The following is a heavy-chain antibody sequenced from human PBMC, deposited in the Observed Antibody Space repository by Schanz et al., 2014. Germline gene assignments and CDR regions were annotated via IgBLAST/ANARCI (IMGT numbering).Heavy chain of an antibody. CDR2: ISGGGGTT. J-gene: IGHJ4*02. V-gene: IGHV3-23*04. D-gene: IGHD3-10*01. CDR1: GFTFSSYA. Sequence: EVQLVESGGGWVQPGGSLRLSCAASGFTFSSYAMSWVRQAPGKGLEWVSAISGGGGTTYYADSVRGRFTMSRDNSKNTLYLQMNSLRAEDTAVYYCARIGGSVFDYWAQGTLVTVSS. CDR3: ARIGGSVFDY.